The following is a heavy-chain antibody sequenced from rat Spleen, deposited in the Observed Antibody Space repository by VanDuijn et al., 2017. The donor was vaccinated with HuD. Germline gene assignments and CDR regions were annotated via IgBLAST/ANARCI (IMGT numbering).Heavy chain of an antibody. J-gene: IGHJ2*01. CDR3: TTDYGGYGDY. Sequence: EVQLVESGGGLVQPGRSLKLSCAASGFTFSDFDMAWVRQAPTKGLEWVASITTGGDDTYYRDSVKGRFTISRDDEKSTLYLQMDSLRSEDTATYYCTTDYGGYGDYWGQGVMVTVSS. D-gene: IGHD1-11*01. CDR1: GFTFSDFD. CDR2: ITTGGDDT. V-gene: IGHV5-27*01.